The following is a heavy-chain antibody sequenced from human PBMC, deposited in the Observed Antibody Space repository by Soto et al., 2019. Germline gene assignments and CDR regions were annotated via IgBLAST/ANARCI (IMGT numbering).Heavy chain of an antibody. CDR3: ARESEDLTSNFDY. CDR2: ISSTTNYI. J-gene: IGHJ4*02. CDR1: GFTFTRYR. Sequence: GGSLRLSCAASGFTFTRYRMNWVRQAPGKGLEWVSSISSTTNYIYYGDSMKGRFTISRGNAKNSLYLEMNSLRAEDTAVYYCARESEDLTSNFDYWGQGTLVTVSS. V-gene: IGHV3-21*06.